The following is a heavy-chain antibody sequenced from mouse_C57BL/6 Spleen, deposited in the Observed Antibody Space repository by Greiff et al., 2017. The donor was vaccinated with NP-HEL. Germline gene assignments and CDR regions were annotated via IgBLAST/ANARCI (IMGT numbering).Heavy chain of an antibody. CDR1: GYAFSSSW. V-gene: IGHV1-82*01. CDR3: ARSLPSPLDY. CDR2: IYPGDGDT. Sequence: QVQLQQSGPELVKPGASGKISCKASGYAFSSSWMNWGKQRPGKGLGGIGRIYPGDGDTNYNGKFKGKATLTADKSSSTAYMQLSSLTSEDSAVYFCARSLPSPLDYWGQGTTLTVSS. J-gene: IGHJ2*01. D-gene: IGHD5-5*01.